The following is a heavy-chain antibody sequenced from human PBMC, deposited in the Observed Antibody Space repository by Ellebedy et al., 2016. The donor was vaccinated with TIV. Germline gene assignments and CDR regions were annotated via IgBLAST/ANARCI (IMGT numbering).Heavy chain of an antibody. CDR1: GYNFSTYG. V-gene: IGHV1-18*01. CDR3: AREDGMDV. Sequence: ASVKVSCXTSGYNFSTYGISWVRQAPGQGLEWMGWVSGYDGNTNYAQKFQGRVTMTADTSTRTVYMELRRLRSDDTAVYFCAREDGMDVWGQGTTVIVSS. CDR2: VSGYDGNT. J-gene: IGHJ6*02.